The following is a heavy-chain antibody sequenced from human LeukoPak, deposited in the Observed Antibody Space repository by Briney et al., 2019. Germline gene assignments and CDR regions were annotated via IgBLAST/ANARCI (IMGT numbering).Heavy chain of an antibody. D-gene: IGHD5-24*01. Sequence: SETLSLTCAVYGGSFSVYYWSWIRQPPGKGLEWIGEINHSGSTNYNPSLKSRVTISVDTSKNQFSLKLSSVTAADTAVYYCARNHGYNSRYFDLWGRGTLVTVSS. J-gene: IGHJ2*01. CDR1: GGSFSVYY. CDR2: INHSGST. V-gene: IGHV4-34*01. CDR3: ARNHGYNSRYFDL.